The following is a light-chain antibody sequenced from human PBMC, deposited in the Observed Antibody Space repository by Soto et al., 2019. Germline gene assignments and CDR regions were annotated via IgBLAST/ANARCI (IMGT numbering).Light chain of an antibody. CDR2: EVS. J-gene: IGLJ2*01. Sequence: QSALTQPPSVSGSPGQSVTISCTGTSSDVGTYNRVSWYQQPPGTAPKLMIYEVSNRPSGVPDRFSGSKSGNTASLTISGRQTEDGADYYCSSYTTSSTWIFGGGTKLTVL. V-gene: IGLV2-18*02. CDR1: SSDVGTYNR. CDR3: SSYTTSSTWI.